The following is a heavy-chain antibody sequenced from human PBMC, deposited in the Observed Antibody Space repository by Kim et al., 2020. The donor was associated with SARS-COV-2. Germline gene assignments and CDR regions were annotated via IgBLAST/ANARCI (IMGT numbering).Heavy chain of an antibody. V-gene: IGHV3-30*04. CDR3: ARVPSDDYGDYPNDY. J-gene: IGHJ4*02. CDR1: GFTFSSYA. CDR2: ISYDGSNK. D-gene: IGHD4-17*01. Sequence: GGSLRLSCAASGFTFSSYAMHWVRQAPGKGLEWVAVISYDGSNKYYADSVKGRFTISRDNSKNTLYLQMNSLRAEDTAVYYCARVPSDDYGDYPNDYWGQGTLVTVSS.